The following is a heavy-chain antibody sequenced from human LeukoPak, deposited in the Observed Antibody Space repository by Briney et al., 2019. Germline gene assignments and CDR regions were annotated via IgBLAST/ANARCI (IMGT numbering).Heavy chain of an antibody. CDR1: GFTFNSFG. Sequence: GGSLRLSCAASGFTFNSFGMHWVRQAPGKGLEWVAFIHFDGNNKYYADSVKGRFTISRDNSKNTLYLQMNSLRAEDTAVYYCARSGSYYAYWGQGTLVTVSS. V-gene: IGHV3-30*02. J-gene: IGHJ4*02. CDR3: ARSGSYYAY. CDR2: IHFDGNNK. D-gene: IGHD1-26*01.